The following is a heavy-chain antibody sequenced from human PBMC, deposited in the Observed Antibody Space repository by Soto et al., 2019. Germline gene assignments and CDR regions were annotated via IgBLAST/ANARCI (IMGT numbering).Heavy chain of an antibody. V-gene: IGHV1-18*01. CDR2: ISAYNGNT. CDR3: ARDDLDILTGYFDRAFDY. CDR1: GYTFTSYG. Sequence: QVQLVQSGAEVKKPGASVKVSCKASGYTFTSYGISWVRQAPGQGLEWMGWISAYNGNTNYAQKLQGRVTMTTDTSTSTAYMELRSLRSDDTAVYYCARDDLDILTGYFDRAFDYWGQGTLVTVFS. J-gene: IGHJ4*02. D-gene: IGHD3-9*01.